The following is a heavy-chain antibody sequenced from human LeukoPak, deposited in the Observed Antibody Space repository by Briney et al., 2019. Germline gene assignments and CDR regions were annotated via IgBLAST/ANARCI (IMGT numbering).Heavy chain of an antibody. V-gene: IGHV3-7*03. CDR3: ARARDSSWDY. Sequence: ETLSLTCTVSGDSISSYYWSWIRQPPGKGLEWVANIKDDGSEKYYVDSVKGRFTISRDDAKNSLYLQMNSLRAEDTAVYYCARARDSSWDYWGQGTLVTVSS. D-gene: IGHD6-13*01. CDR2: IKDDGSEK. J-gene: IGHJ4*02. CDR1: GDSISSYY.